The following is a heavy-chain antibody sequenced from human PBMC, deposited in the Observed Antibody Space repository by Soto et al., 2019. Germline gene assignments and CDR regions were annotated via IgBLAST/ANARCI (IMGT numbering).Heavy chain of an antibody. V-gene: IGHV3-30-3*01. D-gene: IGHD3-10*01. Sequence: PGGSLRLSCAASGFTFSSYAMHWVRQAPGKGLEWVAVISYDGSNKYYADSVKGRFTISRDNSKNTLYLQMNSLRAEDTAVYYCARDRPPYGSGSYYSRLGGSPDYWGQGTLVTVSS. CDR1: GFTFSSYA. CDR3: ARDRPPYGSGSYYSRLGGSPDY. J-gene: IGHJ4*02. CDR2: ISYDGSNK.